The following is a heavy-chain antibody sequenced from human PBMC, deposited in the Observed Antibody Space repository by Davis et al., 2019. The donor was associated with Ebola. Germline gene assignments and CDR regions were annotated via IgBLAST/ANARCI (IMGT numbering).Heavy chain of an antibody. Sequence: SETLSLTCTVSGGSINSRYWSWIRQSPGKGLEWIGYVYFTGSTNYSPSLKSRVTISVDTSKNQFSLKLSSVTAADTAVYYCARGPLYGSGSYPLDFWGQGTLVTVSS. V-gene: IGHV4-59*11. D-gene: IGHD3-10*01. CDR2: VYFTGST. CDR3: ARGPLYGSGSYPLDF. CDR1: GGSINSRY. J-gene: IGHJ4*02.